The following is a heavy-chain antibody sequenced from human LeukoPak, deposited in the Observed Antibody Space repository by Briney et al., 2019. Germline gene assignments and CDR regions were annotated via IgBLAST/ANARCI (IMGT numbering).Heavy chain of an antibody. V-gene: IGHV4-34*01. CDR2: SNDSGGT. D-gene: IGHD6-13*01. Sequence: PSETLPLTCAVYGGTFSGYYWSWIRQPPGKRLEWVGESNDSGGTNYNPSLKGRVTISADKSKNQVSLKLSSVTAADTAVYYCARGAAAVRLYWYFDLWGRGTLVTVSS. CDR1: GGTFSGYY. J-gene: IGHJ2*01. CDR3: ARGAAAVRLYWYFDL.